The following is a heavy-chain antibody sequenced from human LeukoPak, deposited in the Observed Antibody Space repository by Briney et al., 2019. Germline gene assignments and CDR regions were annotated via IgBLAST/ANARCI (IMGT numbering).Heavy chain of an antibody. D-gene: IGHD6-6*01. CDR1: GGSISSGGYS. CDR3: ARMGGSSTGVGYYFYYMDV. Sequence: TPSETLSLTCAVSGGSISSGGYSWSWIRQPPGKGLEWIGYIYHSGSTYYNPFLKSRVTISVDRSKNQFSLKLSSVTAADTAVYYCARMGGSSTGVGYYFYYMDVWGKGTTVTVSS. V-gene: IGHV4-30-2*01. J-gene: IGHJ6*03. CDR2: IYHSGST.